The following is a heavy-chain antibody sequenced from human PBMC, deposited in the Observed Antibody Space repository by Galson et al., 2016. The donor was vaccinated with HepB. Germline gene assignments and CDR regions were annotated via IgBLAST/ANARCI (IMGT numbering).Heavy chain of an antibody. D-gene: IGHD4-17*01. CDR2: MNPDTGVP. V-gene: IGHV1-2*02. Sequence: SVKVSCKASGYDFTEYYIHWVRQAPGKGLEWMGWMNPDTGVPKFEEEFRGRITMTRDTSISTAYMELSSLRGDDTALYYCATLYYGDFVLDHWGPGTLVTVSS. CDR3: ATLYYGDFVLDH. CDR1: GYDFTEYY. J-gene: IGHJ4*02.